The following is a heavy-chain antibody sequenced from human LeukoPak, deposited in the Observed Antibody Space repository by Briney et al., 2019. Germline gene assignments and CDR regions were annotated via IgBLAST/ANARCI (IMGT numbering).Heavy chain of an antibody. V-gene: IGHV3-23*01. CDR3: AKMGCSSSSCLTYYYYYVDV. Sequence: GGSLRLSCAASGFTFSSYAMSWVRQAPGKGLEWVSAISGSDGSTYYADSVKGRFTISRDNSKNTLYLQMNSLRAEDTAVYYCAKMGCSSSSCLTYYYYYVDVWGKGTTVTVSS. CDR2: ISGSDGST. D-gene: IGHD2-2*01. CDR1: GFTFSSYA. J-gene: IGHJ6*03.